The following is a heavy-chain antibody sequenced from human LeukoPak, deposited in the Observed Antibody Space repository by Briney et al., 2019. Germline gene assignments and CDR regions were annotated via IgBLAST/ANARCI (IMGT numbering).Heavy chain of an antibody. CDR1: GGSFSGYY. D-gene: IGHD2-2*02. J-gene: IGHJ4*02. CDR2: INHSGST. V-gene: IGHV4-34*01. Sequence: SETLSLTCAVYGGSFSGYYWSWIRQPPGKGLEWIGEINHSGSTNYNPSLKSRVTISVDTSKNQFSLKLSSVTAADTAVYYCARSNAGYIDYWGQGTLVTVSS. CDR3: ARSNAGYIDY.